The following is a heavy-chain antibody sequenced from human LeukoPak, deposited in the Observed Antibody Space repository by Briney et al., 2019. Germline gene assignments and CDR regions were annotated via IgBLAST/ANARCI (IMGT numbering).Heavy chain of an antibody. Sequence: SETLSLTCAVYGGSFSGYFWSWIRQPPGKGLEWIGEINHSGTTNYNPSLKSRVTISVDTSKNQFSLKLSSVTAADTAVYYCARDRGPYDFWSGRRKYNWFDPWGQGTLVTVSP. D-gene: IGHD3-3*01. CDR2: INHSGTT. CDR1: GGSFSGYF. V-gene: IGHV4-34*01. CDR3: ARDRGPYDFWSGRRKYNWFDP. J-gene: IGHJ5*02.